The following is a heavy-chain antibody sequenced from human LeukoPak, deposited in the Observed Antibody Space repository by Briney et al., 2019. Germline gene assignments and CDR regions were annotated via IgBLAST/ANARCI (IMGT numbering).Heavy chain of an antibody. CDR1: GYTFTGYY. V-gene: IGHV1-2*06. Sequence: ASVKVSCKASGYTFTGYYMHWVRQAPGQGLEWMGRINPNSGGTNYAQKSQSRVTMTRDTSSSTGYMELRRLRADDTAVYYCASGETLIWGQGTKVTVSS. CDR2: INPNSGGT. CDR3: ASGETLI. J-gene: IGHJ3*02.